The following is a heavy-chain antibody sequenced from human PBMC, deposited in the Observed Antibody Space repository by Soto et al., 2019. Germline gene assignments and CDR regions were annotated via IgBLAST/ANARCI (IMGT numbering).Heavy chain of an antibody. V-gene: IGHV4-39*01. Sequence: SETLSLTCTVSGGSISSGGYYWSWIRQHPGKGLEWIGCIYYSGSTYYNPSLKSRVTISVDTSKNQFSLKLSSVTAADTAVYYCARHRTTTVTPNWFDPWGQGTLVTVSS. CDR2: IYYSGST. D-gene: IGHD4-17*01. CDR3: ARHRTTTVTPNWFDP. J-gene: IGHJ5*02. CDR1: GGSISSGGYY.